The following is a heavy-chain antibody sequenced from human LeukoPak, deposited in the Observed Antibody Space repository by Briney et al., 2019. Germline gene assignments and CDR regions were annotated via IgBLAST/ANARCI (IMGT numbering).Heavy chain of an antibody. Sequence: SETLSLTCTVSGGSISSSSYYWGWIRQPPGKGLEWIGSIYYSGSTYYNPSLKSRVTISVDTSKNQFSLKLSSVTAADTAVYYCAREGRRDFWSGYSREDAFDIWGQGTMVTVSS. V-gene: IGHV4-39*07. D-gene: IGHD3-3*01. CDR2: IYYSGST. CDR1: GGSISSSSYY. J-gene: IGHJ3*02. CDR3: AREGRRDFWSGYSREDAFDI.